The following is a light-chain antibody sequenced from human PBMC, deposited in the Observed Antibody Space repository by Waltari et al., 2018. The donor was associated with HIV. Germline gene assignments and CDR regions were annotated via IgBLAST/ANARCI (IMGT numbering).Light chain of an antibody. CDR2: TNN. J-gene: IGLJ3*02. Sequence: QSVLTQPPSASGTPGQRVTISCSGSSSNIGSNYVYWYQQLPGTAPKLLIYTNNQRPSGVPDRFSGSKSGTSASLAISGLRSEDEAEYYCAAWDDSLWVFGGGTKLTVL. V-gene: IGLV1-47*01. CDR3: AAWDDSLWV. CDR1: SSNIGSNY.